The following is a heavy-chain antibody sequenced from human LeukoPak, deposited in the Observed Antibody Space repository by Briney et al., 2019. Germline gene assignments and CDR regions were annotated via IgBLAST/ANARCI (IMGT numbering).Heavy chain of an antibody. CDR3: ARADCSSSSCYEFDY. V-gene: IGHV3-11*04. D-gene: IGHD2-2*01. J-gene: IGHJ4*02. Sequence: AGSLRLSCAASGFTFSDYYTSWIRQAPGKGLEWFSYISSSGSIKFYADSVRGRFTISRDNAKNSLYLQMNSLRAEDTAVYYCARADCSSSSCYEFDYWGQGTLVTVSS. CDR2: ISSSGSIK. CDR1: GFTFSDYY.